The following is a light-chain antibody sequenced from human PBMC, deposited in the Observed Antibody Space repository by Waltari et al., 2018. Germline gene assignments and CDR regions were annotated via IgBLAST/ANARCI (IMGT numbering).Light chain of an antibody. CDR1: SLEHYY. Sequence: SSDLTQDPAVSVTLGQTVRITCQGESLEHYYADWYQQKPGQAPILVIYGKHYRPSGIPDRFSGSSSGNTASLTITGAQAEDEADYFCSSRDSSNRPHVLFGGGTKLTVL. J-gene: IGLJ2*01. CDR3: SSRDSSNRPHVL. V-gene: IGLV3-19*01. CDR2: GKH.